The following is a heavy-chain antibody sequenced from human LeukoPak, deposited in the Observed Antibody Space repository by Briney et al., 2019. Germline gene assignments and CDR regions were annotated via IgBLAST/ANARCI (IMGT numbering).Heavy chain of an antibody. CDR2: MSFDGSNT. Sequence: PGGSLRLSCAASGFTFSTYSIQWVRQAPGKGLEWVAVMSFDGSNTYYADSVKGRFTVSRDNSKNTLYLQMNSLRAEDTAVYYCARPLGSYYYFDYWGQGTLVTVSS. V-gene: IGHV3-30-3*01. CDR1: GFTFSTYS. D-gene: IGHD1-26*01. CDR3: ARPLGSYYYFDY. J-gene: IGHJ4*02.